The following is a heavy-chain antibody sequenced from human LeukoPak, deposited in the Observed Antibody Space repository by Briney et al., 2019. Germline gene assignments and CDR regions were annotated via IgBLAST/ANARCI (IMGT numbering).Heavy chain of an antibody. CDR1: GGSISSYN. V-gene: IGHV4-59*01. CDR3: AIDKGYDTYDY. Sequence: SETLSLTCTVSGGSISSYNWSWIRQPPGKGLEWIGYIYYSGSTNYNPSLKSRVTISVDTSKNQFSLKLSSVTAADTAVYYCAIDKGYDTYDYWGQGTLVTVSS. D-gene: IGHD3-22*01. J-gene: IGHJ4*02. CDR2: IYYSGST.